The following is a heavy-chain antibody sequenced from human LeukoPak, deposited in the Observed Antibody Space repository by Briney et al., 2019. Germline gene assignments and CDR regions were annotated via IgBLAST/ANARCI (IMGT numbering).Heavy chain of an antibody. CDR3: AKKSAMGWFDP. CDR1: GFTFSDYY. Sequence: PGGSLRPSCAASGFTFSDYYMSWIRQAPGKGLEWVSYISSSGSTIYYADSVKGRFTISRDNAKNSLYLQMNSLRAEDTAVYYCAKKSAMGWFDPWGQGTLVTVSS. V-gene: IGHV3-11*01. D-gene: IGHD2-2*01. CDR2: ISSSGSTI. J-gene: IGHJ5*02.